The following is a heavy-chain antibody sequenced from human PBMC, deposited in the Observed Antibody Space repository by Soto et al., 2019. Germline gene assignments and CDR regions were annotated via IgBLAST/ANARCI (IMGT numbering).Heavy chain of an antibody. D-gene: IGHD1-26*01. CDR2: IKQDGSEK. J-gene: IGHJ4*02. CDR3: ARARSGSYKFSFLAY. V-gene: IGHV3-7*05. Sequence: GGSLRLSCAASGFTFSSYWMSWVRQAPGKGLEWVANIKQDGSEKYYVDSVKGRFTISRDNAKNSLYLQMNSLRAEDTAVYYCARARSGSYKFSFLAYCGQGTLVPGSS. CDR1: GFTFSSYW.